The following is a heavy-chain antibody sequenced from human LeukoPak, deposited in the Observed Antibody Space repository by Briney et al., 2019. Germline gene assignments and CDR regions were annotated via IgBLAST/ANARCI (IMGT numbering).Heavy chain of an antibody. V-gene: IGHV4-39*01. Sequence: SETLSHTCTVFGVSISSSNWYWGWIRQPPGKGLEWIGSIYYSGNTYYNASLKSQVSISIDTSKNRFSLRLTSVTAADTAVYYCARQTGSGLFILPGGQGTLVTVSS. CDR2: IYYSGNT. CDR1: GVSISSSNWY. D-gene: IGHD3/OR15-3a*01. CDR3: ARQTGSGLFILP. J-gene: IGHJ4*02.